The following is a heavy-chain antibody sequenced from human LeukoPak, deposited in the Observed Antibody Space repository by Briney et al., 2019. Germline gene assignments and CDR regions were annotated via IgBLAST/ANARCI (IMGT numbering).Heavy chain of an antibody. D-gene: IGHD6-13*01. CDR3: ARLLSIAAAGTAGFDY. V-gene: IGHV5-51*01. CDR1: GSIFTSYW. J-gene: IGHJ4*02. CDR2: IYPGDSDT. Sequence: GASLKISCKGSGSIFTSYWIGWVRPLPGKGLEWMGIIYPGDSDTRYSPSFQGQATISAAKTISTAFLQWSSLKASDTAMYYCARLLSIAAAGTAGFDYWGQGTLVTVSS.